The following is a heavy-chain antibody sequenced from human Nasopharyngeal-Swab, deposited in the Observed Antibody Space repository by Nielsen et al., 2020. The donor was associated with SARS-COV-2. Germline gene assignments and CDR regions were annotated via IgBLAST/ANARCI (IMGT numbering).Heavy chain of an antibody. J-gene: IGHJ6*02. Sequence: WIRQPPGKALEWLAVIFWDDDKWYSPSLEGRLTITKDTTKNQVVLRMTNVDPVGTGTYYCARVDVSGFYYYGLDVWGQGTTVTVSS. V-gene: IGHV2-5*02. D-gene: IGHD5-12*01. CDR3: ARVDVSGFYYYGLDV. CDR2: IFWDDDK.